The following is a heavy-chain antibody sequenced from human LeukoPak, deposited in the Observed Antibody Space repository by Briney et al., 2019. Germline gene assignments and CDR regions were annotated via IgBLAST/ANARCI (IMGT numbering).Heavy chain of an antibody. D-gene: IGHD4-17*01. V-gene: IGHV1-8*01. CDR2: MNPNSGNT. Sequence: ASVKVSCKASGYTFTSYDINWVRQATGQVLEWMGWMNPNSGNTGYAQKFQGRVTMTRNTSISTAYMELSSLRSEDTAVYYCARAESVSYYYYGMDVWGQGTTVTVSS. J-gene: IGHJ6*02. CDR1: GYTFTSYD. CDR3: ARAESVSYYYYGMDV.